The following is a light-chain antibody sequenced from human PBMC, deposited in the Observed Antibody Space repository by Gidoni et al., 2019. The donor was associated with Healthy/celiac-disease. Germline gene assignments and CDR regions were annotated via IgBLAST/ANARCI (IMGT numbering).Light chain of an antibody. V-gene: IGLV2-14*01. CDR2: EVS. CDR1: SSDVGGYNY. Sequence: QSALPQPASVSGPPGQSITLSCTVTSSDVGGYNYVSWYQQHPGKAPKLMIYEVSNRPSGVSNRFSGSKSGNTASLTISGLQAEDEADYDCSSYTSSSTVVFGGGTKLTVL. CDR3: SSYTSSSTVV. J-gene: IGLJ2*01.